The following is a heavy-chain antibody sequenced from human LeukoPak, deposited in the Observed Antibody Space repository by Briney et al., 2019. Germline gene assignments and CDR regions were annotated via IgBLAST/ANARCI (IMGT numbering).Heavy chain of an antibody. CDR1: GYSISSGYY. J-gene: IGHJ4*02. D-gene: IGHD4-17*01. Sequence: SETLSLTCAVSGYSISSGYYWGWIRQPPGKGLEWIGSIYHSGSTYYNPSLKSRVTISVDTSKNQFSLKLSSVTAADTAVYYCARSDYGDYEGQYYFDYWGQGTLVTVSS. CDR2: IYHSGST. CDR3: ARSDYGDYEGQYYFDY. V-gene: IGHV4-38-2*01.